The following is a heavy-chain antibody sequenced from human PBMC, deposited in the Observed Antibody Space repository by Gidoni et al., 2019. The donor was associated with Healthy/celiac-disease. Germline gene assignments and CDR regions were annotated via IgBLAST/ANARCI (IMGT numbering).Heavy chain of an antibody. V-gene: IGHV5-51*01. CDR1: GDSFTSYW. D-gene: IGHD5-18*01. CDR3: ARGVEGIQLWPDY. Sequence: EVQLVQSGAEVKKPGESLKLSCKGYGDSFTSYWIGWVRQLPGQGLEWMGILYPGDSDTRYSPSFQGQVTISADKSISTAYLQWSSLKASDNAMYYCARGVEGIQLWPDYWGQGTLVTVSS. J-gene: IGHJ4*02. CDR2: LYPGDSDT.